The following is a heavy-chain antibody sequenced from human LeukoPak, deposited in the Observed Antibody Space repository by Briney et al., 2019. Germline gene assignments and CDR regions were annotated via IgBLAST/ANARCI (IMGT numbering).Heavy chain of an antibody. CDR3: AVRVPYSSYSVYFDC. Sequence: GGSLTLPCAGSGFTFSSYGWNWVRQAPGKGLEWVSAITDSGGDTYYADSVKGRFTVSRDNSKNPMFRQMNSLRAEDTAIYFCAVRVPYSSYSVYFDCWGQGTLVTVSS. V-gene: IGHV3-23*01. D-gene: IGHD6-6*01. CDR1: GFTFSSYG. CDR2: ITDSGGDT. J-gene: IGHJ4*02.